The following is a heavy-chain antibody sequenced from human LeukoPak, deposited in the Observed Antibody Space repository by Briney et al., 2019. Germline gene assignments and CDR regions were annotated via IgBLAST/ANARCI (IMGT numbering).Heavy chain of an antibody. CDR3: ARATHITIFGVVIYYYYGMDV. CDR1: GYTFTGYH. V-gene: IGHV1-2*06. Sequence: ASVKVSCKASGYTFTGYHMHWVRQAPGQGLEWMGRINPNSGDTNYAQKFQGRVTITADESTSTAYMELSSLRSEDTAVYYCARATHITIFGVVIYYYYGMDVWGQGTTVTVSS. D-gene: IGHD3-3*01. J-gene: IGHJ6*02. CDR2: INPNSGDT.